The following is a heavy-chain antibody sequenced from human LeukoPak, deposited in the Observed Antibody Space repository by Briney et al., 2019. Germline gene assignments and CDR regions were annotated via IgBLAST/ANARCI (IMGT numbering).Heavy chain of an antibody. V-gene: IGHV1-3*01. CDR1: GYTFTSYA. CDR2: INAGNGNT. Sequence: ASVKVSCKASGYTFTSYAMHWVRQAPGQRLEWMGWINAGNGNTKYSQKFQGRVTITRDTSASTAYMELSSLRSEDTAVYYCARAIERYSSSWYPRTDEPRPYYFDYWGQGTLVTVSS. J-gene: IGHJ4*02. D-gene: IGHD6-13*01. CDR3: ARAIERYSSSWYPRTDEPRPYYFDY.